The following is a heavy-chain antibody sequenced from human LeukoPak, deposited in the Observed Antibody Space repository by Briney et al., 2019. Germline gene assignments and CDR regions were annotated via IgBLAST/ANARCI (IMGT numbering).Heavy chain of an antibody. CDR1: GFTFSSYS. V-gene: IGHV3-21*01. CDR3: ASLGFWSGYQGHSVDY. D-gene: IGHD3-3*01. J-gene: IGHJ4*02. Sequence: PGGSLRLSCAASGFTFSSYSMNWVRQAPGKGLEWVSSISSSSSYIYYADSVKGRFTISRDNAKNSLYLQMNSLRAEDTAVYYCASLGFWSGYQGHSVDYWGQGTLVTVSS. CDR2: ISSSSSYI.